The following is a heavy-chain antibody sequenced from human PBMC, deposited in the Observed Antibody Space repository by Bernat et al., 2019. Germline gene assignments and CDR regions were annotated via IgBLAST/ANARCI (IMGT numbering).Heavy chain of an antibody. V-gene: IGHV3-30*18. CDR3: AKDCMVGAMYLVVGGMDV. D-gene: IGHD1-26*01. J-gene: IGHJ6*02. CDR2: ISYDGSNK. Sequence: QVQLVESGGGVVQPGRSLRLSCAASGFTFSSYGMHWVRQAPGKGLEWVAVISYDGSNKYYADSVKGRFTISRDNSKNTLYLQMNSLRAEDTAVYYCAKDCMVGAMYLVVGGMDVWGQGTTVTVS. CDR1: GFTFSSYG.